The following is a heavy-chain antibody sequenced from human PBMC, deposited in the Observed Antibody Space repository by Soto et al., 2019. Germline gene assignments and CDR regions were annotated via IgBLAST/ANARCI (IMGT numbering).Heavy chain of an antibody. CDR3: AIRKYGDDYYYYYMDV. D-gene: IGHD4-17*01. CDR1: GGSISSYY. Sequence: QVQLQESGPGLVKTSETLSLTCTVSGGSISSYYWSWIRQPPGKGLEWIGYINYSGITNYNPSLQRLFTIALDASNMQFSLKLSSVTSADTAVYYCAIRKYGDDYYYYYMDVWGKGTTVTVSS. CDR2: INYSGIT. V-gene: IGHV4-59*01. J-gene: IGHJ6*03.